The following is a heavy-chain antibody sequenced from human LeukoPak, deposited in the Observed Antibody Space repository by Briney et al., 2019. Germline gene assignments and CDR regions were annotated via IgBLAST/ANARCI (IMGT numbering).Heavy chain of an antibody. V-gene: IGHV3-21*01. J-gene: IGHJ4*02. D-gene: IGHD1-26*01. CDR3: ARGLVGAAFDY. CDR1: GFTFNAYT. Sequence: GGSLRLSCGASGFTFNAYTMHWVRQVPGKGLEWVSSMSSSRDYVFYADSVKGRFTIFRDNANQSLDLEMSSLRGEDTSIYYCARGLVGAAFDYWGRGTLVTVSS. CDR2: MSSSRDYV.